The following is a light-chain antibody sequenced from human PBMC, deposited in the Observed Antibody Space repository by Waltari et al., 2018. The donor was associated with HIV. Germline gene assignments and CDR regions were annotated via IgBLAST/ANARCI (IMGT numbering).Light chain of an antibody. CDR2: EVS. J-gene: IGLJ2*01. CDR1: RSDVGGYDY. CDR3: SSYAGSNNVV. Sequence: QSALTQPPSASGSPGQSVTISCPAPRSDVGGYDYVSWYHQHPGKAPKLMIYEVSKRPSGVPDRFSGSKSGNTASLTVSGLQAEDEADYYCSSYAGSNNVVFGGGTKLTVL. V-gene: IGLV2-8*01.